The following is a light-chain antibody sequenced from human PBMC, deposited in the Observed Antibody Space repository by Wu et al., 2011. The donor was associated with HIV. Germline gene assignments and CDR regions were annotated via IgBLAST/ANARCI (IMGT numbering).Light chain of an antibody. CDR3: QQYDNSSPT. Sequence: DTLLTQSPGTLSLSPGERATLSCRASQSVTSNYLAWYQQKPGQAPRLLIYATSNRATGIPDRISGSGSGTDFTLTISRLEPDDFAVYYCQQYDNSSPTFGVGTKVEIK. CDR1: QSVTSNY. J-gene: IGKJ4*01. V-gene: IGKV3-20*01. CDR2: ATS.